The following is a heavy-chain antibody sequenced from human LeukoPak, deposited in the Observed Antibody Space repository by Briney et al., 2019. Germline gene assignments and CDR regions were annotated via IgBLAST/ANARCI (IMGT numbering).Heavy chain of an antibody. J-gene: IGHJ5*02. CDR1: GFSFDDYA. CDR2: ISWNSGSI. V-gene: IGHV3-9*01. Sequence: GGSLRLSCAASGFSFDDYAMHWARQTPGKGLEWVSGISWNSGSIAYADSVKGRFTISRDNANKSLYLQMNSLRAEDTAVYYCARDLVVRGRWSWFDPWGQGTLVTVSS. D-gene: IGHD3-10*01. CDR3: ARDLVVRGRWSWFDP.